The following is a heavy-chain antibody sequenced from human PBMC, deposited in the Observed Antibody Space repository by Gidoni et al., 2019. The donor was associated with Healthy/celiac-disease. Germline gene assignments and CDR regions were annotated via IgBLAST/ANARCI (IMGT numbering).Heavy chain of an antibody. CDR2: IYYSGST. CDR3: ARDYGSGSPGAFDI. CDR1: AGSTRRGDYY. Sequence: QVQLQESGPGLVKPSQTLSLARPVSAGSTRRGDYYWRWIRQPPGKGLVWIGYIYYSGSTYYIPSLKSRVTISVDTSKNQFSLKLSSVTAADTAVYYCARDYGSGSPGAFDIWGQGTMVTVSS. V-gene: IGHV4-30-4*01. J-gene: IGHJ3*02. D-gene: IGHD3-10*01.